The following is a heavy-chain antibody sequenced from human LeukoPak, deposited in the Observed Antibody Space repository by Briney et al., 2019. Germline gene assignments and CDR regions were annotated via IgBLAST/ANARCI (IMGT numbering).Heavy chain of an antibody. CDR1: GFTFSNYD. CDR2: ICYDGSNT. D-gene: IGHD2-8*01. CDR3: AIDPGGVVYFDC. Sequence: GGSLRLSCAVSGFTFSNYDMHWVRQAPGKGLEWVADICYDGSNTYYADSVRGRFTISRDNSKNTLYLQMNTLRAEDTAVYYCAIDPGGVVYFDCWGQGTLVTVSS. J-gene: IGHJ4*02. V-gene: IGHV3-33*01.